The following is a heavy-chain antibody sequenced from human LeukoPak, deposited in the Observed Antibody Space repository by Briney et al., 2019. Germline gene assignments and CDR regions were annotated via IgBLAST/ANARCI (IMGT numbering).Heavy chain of an antibody. CDR2: IDNSGRT. J-gene: IGHJ6*03. CDR3: ARASGGYGHGYVTRYYYYMDV. V-gene: IGHV4-59*01. D-gene: IGHD5-18*01. Sequence: PSETLSLTCTVSGGSINNYYWSWIRQPPGKGLEWIGYIDNSGRTKYNPSLKSRVTISLDTSENQFSLKVSSVIAADAAVYYCARASGGYGHGYVTRYYYYMDVWGKGTTVTVSS. CDR1: GGSINNYY.